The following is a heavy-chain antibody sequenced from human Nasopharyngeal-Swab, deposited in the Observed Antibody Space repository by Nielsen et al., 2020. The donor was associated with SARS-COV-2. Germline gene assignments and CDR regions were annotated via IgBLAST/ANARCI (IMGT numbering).Heavy chain of an antibody. D-gene: IGHD3-16*01. CDR1: GYTFTSYG. V-gene: IGHV1-18*01. J-gene: IGHJ4*02. Sequence: ALVKVSCKASGYTFTSYGISWVRQAPGQGLEWMGWISAYNGNTNYAQKLQGRVTMTTDTSTSTAYMELRSLRSDDTAVYYCARSLRYDYVWGSYRTPDYWGQGTLVTVSS. CDR2: ISAYNGNT. CDR3: ARSLRYDYVWGSYRTPDY.